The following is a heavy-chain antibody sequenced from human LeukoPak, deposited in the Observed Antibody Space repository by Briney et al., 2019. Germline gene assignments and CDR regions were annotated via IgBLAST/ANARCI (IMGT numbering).Heavy chain of an antibody. J-gene: IGHJ6*02. CDR2: ISSSSSYI. Sequence: GGSLRLSCAASGFTFSSYSMNWVRQAPGKGLEWVSSISSSSSYIYYADSVKGRFTISRDNAKNTLYLQMNSLRAEDTAVYYCARDAVNTANAVWGQGTTVTVSS. D-gene: IGHD5-18*01. CDR1: GFTFSSYS. CDR3: ARDAVNTANAV. V-gene: IGHV3-21*01.